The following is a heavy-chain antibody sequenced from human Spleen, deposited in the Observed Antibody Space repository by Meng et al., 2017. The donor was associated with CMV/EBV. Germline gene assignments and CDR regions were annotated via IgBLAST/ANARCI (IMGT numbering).Heavy chain of an antibody. CDR1: GFTFSSYW. V-gene: IGHV3-7*01. CDR2: IKQDGSEK. Sequence: GGSLRLSCAASGFTFSSYWMSWVRQAPGKGLEWVANIKQDGSEKYYVDSVKGRFTISRDNAKNSLYLQMNSLRAEDTAVYYCARDLRVELLWFGELSGVGHDAFDIWGQGTMVTVSS. CDR3: ARDLRVELLWFGELSGVGHDAFDI. J-gene: IGHJ3*02. D-gene: IGHD3-10*01.